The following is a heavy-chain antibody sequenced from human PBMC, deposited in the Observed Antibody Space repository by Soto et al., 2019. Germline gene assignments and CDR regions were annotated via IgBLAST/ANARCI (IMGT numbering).Heavy chain of an antibody. CDR1: GFTFSSYA. CDR2: ISGSGGST. CDR3: AKDSKLMVYAITWFDP. J-gene: IGHJ5*02. V-gene: IGHV3-23*01. D-gene: IGHD2-8*01. Sequence: EVQLLESGGGLVQPGGSLRLSCAASGFTFSSYAMSWVRQAPGKGLEWVSAISGSGGSTYYADSVKGRFTISRDNSKNTLYLQMNSLRAEDTAVYYCAKDSKLMVYAITWFDPWGQGTLVTVSS.